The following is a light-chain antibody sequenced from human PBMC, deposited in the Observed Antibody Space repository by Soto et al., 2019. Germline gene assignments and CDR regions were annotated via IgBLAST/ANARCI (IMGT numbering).Light chain of an antibody. V-gene: IGKV3-11*01. Sequence: EIVLTQSPATLSLSPGERATLSCRASQSVGSYLAWYQQKPGQAPRLLIYDAFSRASGIPARFSGSRSGTDFTLTISSLEPEDFAVYFCQHRNNWPSSFGPGTKVDIK. CDR2: DAF. CDR3: QHRNNWPSS. CDR1: QSVGSY. J-gene: IGKJ3*01.